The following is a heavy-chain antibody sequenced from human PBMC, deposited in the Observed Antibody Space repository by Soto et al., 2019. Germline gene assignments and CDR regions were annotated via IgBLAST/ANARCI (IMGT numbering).Heavy chain of an antibody. CDR2: ICHSGST. D-gene: IGHD6-19*01. CDR3: ARVRWYSSGWYPRYFDY. CDR1: GYSISSGYY. V-gene: IGHV4-38-2*01. J-gene: IGHJ4*02. Sequence: AETLSLTCAVYGYSISSGYYWGWIRQPPGKGLEWMGSICHSGSTYYNPSLKRRVTISVDASKNQFSLKLSSVTAADTAVYYCARVRWYSSGWYPRYFDYWGQGTLVTVSS.